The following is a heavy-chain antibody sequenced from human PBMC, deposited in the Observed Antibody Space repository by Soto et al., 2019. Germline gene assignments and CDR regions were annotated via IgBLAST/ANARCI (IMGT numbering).Heavy chain of an antibody. D-gene: IGHD2-2*01. CDR2: IYTGGST. J-gene: IGHJ4*02. Sequence: EVQLVESGRGLVQPGGSLRLSCAASGFTVSTNYMSWVRQAPGKGLEWVSIIYTGGSTYYPDSVKGRFTISRDNSKNTLYLQMNSLRAEDTALYYCAREVPVARGFFDYWGQGTLVTVSS. V-gene: IGHV3-66*01. CDR1: GFTVSTNY. CDR3: AREVPVARGFFDY.